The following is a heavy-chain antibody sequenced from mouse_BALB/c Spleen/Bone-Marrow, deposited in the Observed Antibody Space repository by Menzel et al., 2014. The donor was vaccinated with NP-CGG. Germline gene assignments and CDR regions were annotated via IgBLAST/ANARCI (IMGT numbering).Heavy chain of an antibody. D-gene: IGHD2-1*01. V-gene: IGHV5-2*01. CDR2: INSDGGST. CDR3: ARSSTMYWYFDV. CDR1: EYEFPSHD. J-gene: IGHJ1*01. Sequence: EVQLQQSGGGLVQPGESLKLSCESNEYEFPSHDMSWVRKTPEKRLELVAAINSDGGSTYYPDTMERRFIISRDNTKETLYLQMSSLRSEDTALYYCARSSTMYWYFDVWGAGTTVTVSS.